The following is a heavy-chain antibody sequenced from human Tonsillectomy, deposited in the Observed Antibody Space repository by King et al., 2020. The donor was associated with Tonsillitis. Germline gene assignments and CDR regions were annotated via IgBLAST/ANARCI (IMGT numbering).Heavy chain of an antibody. CDR2: IRYDGSKK. J-gene: IGHJ6*02. CDR3: TKDADCSGGTCYLNYYYFGMDV. V-gene: IGHV3-30*02. D-gene: IGHD2-15*01. Sequence: VQLVESGGGVVQPGGSLRLSCAASEFTFSSYAMHWVRQPPGKGLEWVAFIRYDGSKKYYANSVKGRFTIARDNSKNTLYLRMNSLRAEDTALYYCTKDADCSGGTCYLNYYYFGMDVWGQGTTVTVSS. CDR1: EFTFSSYA.